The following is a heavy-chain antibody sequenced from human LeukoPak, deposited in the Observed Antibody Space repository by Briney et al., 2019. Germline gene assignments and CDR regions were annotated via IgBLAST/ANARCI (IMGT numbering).Heavy chain of an antibody. CDR3: ATTVFGMTTAISYFDY. D-gene: IGHD4-11*01. J-gene: IGHJ4*02. CDR2: FDPEDGDT. V-gene: IGHV1-24*01. Sequence: ASVTVSCTVSVYSLTELSMHWVRQAPGKGQEWMGGFDPEDGDTIYAQKFQGRVTMTEDTSTDTAYMELSSLRSEDTAVYYCATTVFGMTTAISYFDYWGQGTLVTVSS. CDR1: VYSLTELS.